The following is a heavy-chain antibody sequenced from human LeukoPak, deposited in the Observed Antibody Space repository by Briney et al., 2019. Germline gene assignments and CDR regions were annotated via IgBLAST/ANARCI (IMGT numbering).Heavy chain of an antibody. D-gene: IGHD1-1*01. Sequence: GGSLRLSCAASGFTFSSYAMHWVRQAPGKGLEYVSAISSNGGSTYYANSVKGRFTISRDNSKNTLYLQMGSLRAEDMAVYYCARGRDWKDYYYYYGMDVWGQGTTVTVSS. CDR3: ARGRDWKDYYYYYGMDV. V-gene: IGHV3-64*01. CDR1: GFTFSSYA. CDR2: ISSNGGST. J-gene: IGHJ6*02.